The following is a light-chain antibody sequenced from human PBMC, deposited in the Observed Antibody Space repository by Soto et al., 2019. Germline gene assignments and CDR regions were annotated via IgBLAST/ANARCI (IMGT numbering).Light chain of an antibody. CDR1: HSVSSK. J-gene: IGKJ4*01. CDR3: QQYNDWTPQLT. Sequence: EIVMTQSPATLSVSVGERATLSCRASHSVSSKLAWYQQKPGQAPRLLIYGASTRATEIPARFSGSGSGTEFTLTISSLQSEDFAVYYCQQYNDWTPQLTFGGGTKVEIK. CDR2: GAS. V-gene: IGKV3-15*01.